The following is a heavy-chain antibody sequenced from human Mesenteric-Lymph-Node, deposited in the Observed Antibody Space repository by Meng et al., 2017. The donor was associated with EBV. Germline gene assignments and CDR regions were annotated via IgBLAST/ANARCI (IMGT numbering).Heavy chain of an antibody. CDR2: ISRSSNYI. CDR3: ARDDDVVVIANNVH. J-gene: IGHJ4*02. CDR1: GFTFSSYS. V-gene: IGHV3-21*01. Sequence: EVQLVESGGGLXKPGGSLRLSCAASGFTFSSYSMNWVRQAPGKGLEWVSSISRSSNYIYYADSVKGRFTISRDDAKNSLFLQMNSLRAEGTAVYYCARDDDVVVIANNVHLGQGTLGTVSS. D-gene: IGHD2-21*01.